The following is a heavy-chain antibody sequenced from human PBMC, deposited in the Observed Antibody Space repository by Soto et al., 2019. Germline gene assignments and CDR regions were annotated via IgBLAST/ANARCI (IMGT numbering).Heavy chain of an antibody. CDR3: VRESGAIGASMDV. J-gene: IGHJ6*02. CDR1: GFTFSHYG. V-gene: IGHV3-33*01. Sequence: QVQLVESGGGVVQPGRSLRLSCATSGFTFSHYGMHWVRQAPGKGLEWVAVIWYDGSYKYYADSVKDRFTISKDTSKNTLYLQMNSLRAEDTSIYYCVRESGAIGASMDVWGQGTTVTVSS. CDR2: IWYDGSYK. D-gene: IGHD2-21*01.